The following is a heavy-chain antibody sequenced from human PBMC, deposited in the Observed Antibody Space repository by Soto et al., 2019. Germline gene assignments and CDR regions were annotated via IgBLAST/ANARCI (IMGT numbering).Heavy chain of an antibody. V-gene: IGHV4-30-2*01. Sequence: SETLSLTCAVSGGSISSGGYSWSWIRQPPGKGLEWIGYIYHSGSTYYNPSLKSRVTISVDRSKNQFSLKLSSVTAADTAVYYCARAGGKSGSDYWGQGTLVTVSS. D-gene: IGHD5-12*01. CDR2: IYHSGST. CDR1: GGSISSGGYS. J-gene: IGHJ4*02. CDR3: ARAGGKSGSDY.